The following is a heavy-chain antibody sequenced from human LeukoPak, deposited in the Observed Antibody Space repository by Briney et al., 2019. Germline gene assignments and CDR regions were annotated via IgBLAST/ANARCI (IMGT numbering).Heavy chain of an antibody. CDR3: ARETFIAAAGSHAFDF. J-gene: IGHJ3*01. V-gene: IGHV3-74*01. CDR2: IYSDERTT. D-gene: IGHD6-13*01. CDR1: GFTFSSTW. Sequence: PGGSLRLSCVASGFTFSSTWMHWVRQAPGKGLVWVSRIYSDERTTDYAGSVKGRFTISRDNAKSTLYLQMSSLSAEDTAVYYCARETFIAAAGSHAFDFWGQGTMVTVSS.